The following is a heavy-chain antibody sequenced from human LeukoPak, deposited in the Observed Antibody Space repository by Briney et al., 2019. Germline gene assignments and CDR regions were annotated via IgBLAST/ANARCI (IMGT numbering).Heavy chain of an antibody. J-gene: IGHJ5*02. D-gene: IGHD3-10*01. CDR1: GFTFSSYS. CDR3: ARGRILSGISWFGEQNWFDP. CDR2: ISSSSSYI. V-gene: IGHV3-21*01. Sequence: PGGSLILSCAASGFTFSSYSMNWVRQAPGKGLEWVSSISSSSSYIYYEDSVKGRFTISRDNAKNSLYLQMNSLRAEDTAWYYCARGRILSGISWFGEQNWFDPWGQGTLVTVSS.